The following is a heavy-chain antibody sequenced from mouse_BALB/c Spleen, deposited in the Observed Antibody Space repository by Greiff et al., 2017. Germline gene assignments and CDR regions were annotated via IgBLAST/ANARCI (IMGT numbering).Heavy chain of an antibody. CDR3: TRLQLGPEGY. V-gene: IGHV1-15*01. CDR1: GYTFTDYE. D-gene: IGHD4-1*02. CDR2: IDPETGGT. Sequence: VQLQESGAELVRPGASVTLSCKASGYTFTDYEMHWVKQTPVHGLEWIGAIDPETGGTAYNQKFKGKATLTADKSSSTAYMELRSLTSEDSAVYYCTRLQLGPEGYWGQGTTLTVSS. J-gene: IGHJ2*01.